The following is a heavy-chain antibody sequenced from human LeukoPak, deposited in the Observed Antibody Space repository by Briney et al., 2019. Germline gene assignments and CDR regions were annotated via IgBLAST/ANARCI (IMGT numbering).Heavy chain of an antibody. CDR3: ASEVGADSRDFDY. CDR2: ISSSGNTI. J-gene: IGHJ4*02. CDR1: GFSVSDYY. D-gene: IGHD1-26*01. V-gene: IGHV3-11*04. Sequence: GGSLRLSCAASGFSVSDYYMNWIRQAPGKGLEWVSYISSSGNTIYYADSVKGRFTISRDNAKNSLHLQMNSLRAEDTAVYYCASEVGADSRDFDYWGQGTLVTVSS.